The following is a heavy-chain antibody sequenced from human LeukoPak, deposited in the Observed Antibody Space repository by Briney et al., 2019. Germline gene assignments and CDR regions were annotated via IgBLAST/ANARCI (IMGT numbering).Heavy chain of an antibody. CDR2: ITPIFSSA. J-gene: IGHJ5*02. V-gene: IGHV1-69*05. CDR3: ATVGIAAARDWFDP. CDR1: GGTFSSYA. Sequence: SVKVSCKASGGTFSSYAVGWVRQAPGQGLEWMGGITPIFSSAKYAQKFQGRVTITTDESTSTVYMALSNLRSEDTAVYYCATVGIAAARDWFDPWGQGTLVTVSS. D-gene: IGHD6-13*01.